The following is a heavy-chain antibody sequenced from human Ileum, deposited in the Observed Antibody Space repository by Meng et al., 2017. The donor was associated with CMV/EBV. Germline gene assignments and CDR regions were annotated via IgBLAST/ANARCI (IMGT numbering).Heavy chain of an antibody. CDR1: GFTFSGHN. J-gene: IGHJ4*02. Sequence: GESLKISCEASGFTFSGHNMDWFRRAPGKGLEWITRTKTKAYNYITEYAASVEGRFTISRDDSKNSLYLQMNSLKTEDTAVYYCTGDSMKGGGFDYWGQGSLVTVSS. V-gene: IGHV3-72*01. CDR2: TKTKAYNYIT. D-gene: IGHD3-10*01. CDR3: TGDSMKGGGFDY.